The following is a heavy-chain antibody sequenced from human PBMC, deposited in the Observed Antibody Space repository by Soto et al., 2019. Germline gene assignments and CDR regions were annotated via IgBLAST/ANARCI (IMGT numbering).Heavy chain of an antibody. V-gene: IGHV3-21*01. J-gene: IGHJ5*02. Sequence: GESLKISCAASGFTFSSYSMNWVRQAPGKGLEWVSSISSSSSYIYYADSVKGRFTISRDNAKNSLYLQMNSLRAEDTAVYYCARDHGDSPYYDFWSGYNWFDPWGQGTLVTVSS. D-gene: IGHD3-3*01. CDR3: ARDHGDSPYYDFWSGYNWFDP. CDR1: GFTFSSYS. CDR2: ISSSSSYI.